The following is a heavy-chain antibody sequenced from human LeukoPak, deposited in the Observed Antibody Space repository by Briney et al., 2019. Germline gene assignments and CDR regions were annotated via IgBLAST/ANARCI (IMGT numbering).Heavy chain of an antibody. Sequence: SETLSLTCTVSGGSISSYYWSWIRQPPGKGLEWIGYIYYSGSTNYNPSLKSRVTISVDTSKNQFSLKLSSVAAADTAVYYCARRSGSYYGNFDYWGQGTLVTVSS. J-gene: IGHJ4*02. CDR2: IYYSGST. V-gene: IGHV4-59*08. CDR1: GGSISSYY. D-gene: IGHD1-26*01. CDR3: ARRSGSYYGNFDY.